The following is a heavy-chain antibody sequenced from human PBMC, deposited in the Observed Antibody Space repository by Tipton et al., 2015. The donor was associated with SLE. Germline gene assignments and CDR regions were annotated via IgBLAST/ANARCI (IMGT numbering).Heavy chain of an antibody. J-gene: IGHJ4*02. V-gene: IGHV4-59*01. Sequence: TLSLTCTVSGGSISGYYWNWIRQPPGKGLEWVGYINYSGNTNYNPSLKSRVTISVDTSKTHFSLRLNPVTAADTAVYYCARGGLGSDLRGSICFGSWGQGTLVTVSS. CDR3: ARGGLGSDLRGSICFGS. CDR1: GGSISGYY. D-gene: IGHD7-27*01. CDR2: INYSGNT.